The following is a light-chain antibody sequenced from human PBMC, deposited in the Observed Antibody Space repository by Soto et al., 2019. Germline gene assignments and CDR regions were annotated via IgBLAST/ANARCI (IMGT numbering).Light chain of an antibody. CDR1: SRDVGGYNY. V-gene: IGLV2-8*01. CDR2: EVN. Sequence: QSALAQPPSASGSPGQSVAISCTGTSRDVGGYNYVSWYQQHPGKAPKLMIYEVNKRPSGVPDRFSRSKSGNTASLTVSGLQAEDEADYYCSSYAGSSNVFGTGTKVTVL. CDR3: SSYAGSSNV. J-gene: IGLJ1*01.